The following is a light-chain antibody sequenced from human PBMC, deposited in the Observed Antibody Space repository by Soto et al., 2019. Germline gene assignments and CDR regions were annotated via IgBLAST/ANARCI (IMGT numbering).Light chain of an antibody. CDR3: QQRHNWLT. Sequence: EIVLTQSPATLSLSPGERATLSCRASQSVTTYLAWYHQKPGQAPRLLIYDTSNRATGIPARFSGSGSGTDFTLTISSLESEESGIYYCQQRHNWLTFGGGTKVEIK. CDR2: DTS. CDR1: QSVTTY. J-gene: IGKJ4*01. V-gene: IGKV3-11*01.